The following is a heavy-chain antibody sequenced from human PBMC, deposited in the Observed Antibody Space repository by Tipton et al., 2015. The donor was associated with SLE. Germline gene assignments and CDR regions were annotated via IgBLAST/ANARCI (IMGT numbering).Heavy chain of an antibody. CDR3: ARVAPTEVFDY. CDR2: IYNSRTT. V-gene: IGHV4-39*01. Sequence: TLSLTCTVSGGSISNGNDYWGWIRQPPGQGLEWVGSIYNSRTTYYNPSLESRVAISLDTSKNQFSLKLSSVTAADTAVYYCARVAPTEVFDYWGQGTLVTVSS. J-gene: IGHJ4*02. D-gene: IGHD1-1*01. CDR1: GGSISNGNDY.